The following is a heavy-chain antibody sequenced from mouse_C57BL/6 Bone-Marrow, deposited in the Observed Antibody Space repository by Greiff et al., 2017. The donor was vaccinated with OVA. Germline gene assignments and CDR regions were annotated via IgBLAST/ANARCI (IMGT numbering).Heavy chain of an antibody. V-gene: IGHV14-2*01. Sequence: VQLKESGAELVKPGASVKLSCTASGFNIKDYYMHWVKQRPEQGLEWIGRIDPEDGETKYAPKFQDKATITADTSSNTAYLQLSSLTSEDTAVYYCAREGYYVDYWGQGTTLTVSS. J-gene: IGHJ2*01. CDR3: AREGYYVDY. CDR1: GFNIKDYY. CDR2: IDPEDGET.